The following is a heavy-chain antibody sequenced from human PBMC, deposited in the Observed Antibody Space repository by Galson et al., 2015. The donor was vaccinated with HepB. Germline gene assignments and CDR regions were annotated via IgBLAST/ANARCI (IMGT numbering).Heavy chain of an antibody. CDR3: ARGQY. CDR2: IRPDGSEG. Sequence: SLRLSCAASGFTFSSSWMSWVRLAPGKGLEWVANIRPDGSEGYYVDSVRGRFIISRDTANNSLYLQMNRLSAEDTAVYYCARGQYWGQGTLVSVSS. J-gene: IGHJ4*02. CDR1: GFTFSSSW. V-gene: IGHV3-7*04.